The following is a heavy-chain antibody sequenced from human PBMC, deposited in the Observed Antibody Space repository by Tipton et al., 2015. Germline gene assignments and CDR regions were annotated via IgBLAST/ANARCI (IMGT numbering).Heavy chain of an antibody. J-gene: IGHJ4*02. Sequence: LSLTCAVSAYSISSDYYWGWIRQPPGKGLEWIGSISHSGNTYYNPSLKSRVTMSRDTSKNQFSPKLTSVTAADTAVYYCAEQSGYWGQGTLVTVSS. CDR1: AYSISSDYY. CDR2: ISHSGNT. V-gene: IGHV4-38-2*01. D-gene: IGHD1/OR15-1a*01. CDR3: AEQSGY.